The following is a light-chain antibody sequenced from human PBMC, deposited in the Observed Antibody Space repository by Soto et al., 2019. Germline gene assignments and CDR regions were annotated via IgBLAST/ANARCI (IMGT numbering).Light chain of an antibody. V-gene: IGKV3-15*01. CDR1: QSVSGN. CDR2: GES. J-gene: IGKJ1*01. Sequence: EIVMTQSPATLSVSAGERASLSCRASQSVSGNLAWYQQKPGQAPRLLIYGESTRATGIPARFSGSGSGTEFTLTISSLQSEDFAVYYCQQYNNWPQAFGQGTKVDIK. CDR3: QQYNNWPQA.